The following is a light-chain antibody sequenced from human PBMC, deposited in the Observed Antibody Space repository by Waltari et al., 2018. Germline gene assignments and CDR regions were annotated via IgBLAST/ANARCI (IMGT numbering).Light chain of an antibody. CDR1: SSSIGNNY. CDR3: ASWDNSLSVEI. J-gene: IGLJ2*01. CDR2: GND. V-gene: IGLV1-51*02. Sequence: QSVLTQPPSVSAAPGQKVTISCSGSSSSIGNNYVSWYQHLPGTAPKLLMYGNDKRPSWMPDRFSGSKSGTSATLGITGLQTGDEADYYCASWDNSLSVEIIGGGTKLTVL.